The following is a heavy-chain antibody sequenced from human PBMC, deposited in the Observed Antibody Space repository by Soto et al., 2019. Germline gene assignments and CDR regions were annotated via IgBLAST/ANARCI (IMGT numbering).Heavy chain of an antibody. J-gene: IGHJ6*02. D-gene: IGHD2-15*01. CDR1: GYTFTGYY. CDR3: AKPQELVLYYYGMDV. CDR2: INPNSGGT. Sequence: RASVKVSCKASGYTFTGYYMHWVRQAPGQGLEWMGWINPNSGGTNYAQKFQGRVTMTRDTSISTAYMELGRLRSDDTAVYYCAKPQELVLYYYGMDVWGQGTTVTVSS. V-gene: IGHV1-2*02.